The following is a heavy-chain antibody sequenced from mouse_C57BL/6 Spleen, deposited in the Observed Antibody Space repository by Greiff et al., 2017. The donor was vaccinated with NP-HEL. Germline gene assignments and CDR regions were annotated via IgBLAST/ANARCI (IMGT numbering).Heavy chain of an antibody. CDR3: ARQEVTTRAMDY. Sequence: EVHLVESGGDLVKPGGSLKLSCAASGFTFSSYAMPWVRQTPDKRLEWVATFSSGGSYTYYPDSVKGGFTISRDNAKNTLNLQMSILKSEDTAMYYCARQEVTTRAMDYWGQGTSVTVSS. CDR2: FSSGGSYT. J-gene: IGHJ4*01. CDR1: GFTFSSYA. D-gene: IGHD2-2*01. V-gene: IGHV5-6*01.